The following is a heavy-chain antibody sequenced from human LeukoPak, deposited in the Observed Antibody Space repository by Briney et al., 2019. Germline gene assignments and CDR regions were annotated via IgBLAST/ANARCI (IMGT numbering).Heavy chain of an antibody. Sequence: SETLSLTCSVSSGSISSSSYYWGWIRQPPGKGLEWIGSIYYSGSTNYNPSLKSRVTISIDTSKNQFSLKLASVTAADTAVYYCARNFIGYYDSSGYVQHWGQGTLVTVSS. J-gene: IGHJ1*01. CDR3: ARNFIGYYDSSGYVQH. CDR1: SGSISSSSYY. V-gene: IGHV4-39*01. D-gene: IGHD3-22*01. CDR2: IYYSGST.